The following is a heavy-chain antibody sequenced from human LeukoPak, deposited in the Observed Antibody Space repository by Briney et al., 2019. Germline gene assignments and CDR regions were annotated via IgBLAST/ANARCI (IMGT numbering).Heavy chain of an antibody. CDR2: IRSKANSYAT. D-gene: IGHD1-26*01. V-gene: IGHV3-73*01. CDR3: TSYGGSSHFDY. J-gene: IGHJ4*02. Sequence: SGGSLKLSCAASGFTFSGSAMHWVRQASGKGLEWVGRIRSKANSYATAYAASVKGRFTISRDDSKNTAYLQMNSLKTEDTAVYYCTSYGGSSHFDYWGQGTLVTVSS. CDR1: GFTFSGSA.